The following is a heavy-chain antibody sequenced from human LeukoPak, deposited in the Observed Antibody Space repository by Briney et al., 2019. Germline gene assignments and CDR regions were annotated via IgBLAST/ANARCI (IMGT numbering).Heavy chain of an antibody. V-gene: IGHV1-18*01. CDR2: ISAYNGST. J-gene: IGHJ4*02. Sequence: GASVKVSCKASGYTFTSYGISWVRQAPGQGLEWMGWISAYNGSTNYAQKLQGRVTVTTDTSTSTAYLELRSLRSDDTAVYYCARDRLVAARRGPFDYWGQGTLVTVSS. CDR3: ARDRLVAARRGPFDY. CDR1: GYTFTSYG. D-gene: IGHD6-6*01.